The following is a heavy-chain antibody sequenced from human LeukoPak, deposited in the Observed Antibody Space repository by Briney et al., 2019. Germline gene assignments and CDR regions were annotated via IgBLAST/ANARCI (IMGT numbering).Heavy chain of an antibody. CDR1: GRSISSSSYY. J-gene: IGHJ4*02. CDR3: ARQSAYYYDSSGYGY. V-gene: IGHV4-39*01. Sequence: PSETLSLTCAVSGRSISSSSYYWGWILDPPGKGLEWVGRIYYSGSTYYNPSLKSRVTISVDTSKNQFSLKLSSVTAADTAVYYCARQSAYYYDSSGYGYWGQGTLVTVSS. CDR2: IYYSGST. D-gene: IGHD3-22*01.